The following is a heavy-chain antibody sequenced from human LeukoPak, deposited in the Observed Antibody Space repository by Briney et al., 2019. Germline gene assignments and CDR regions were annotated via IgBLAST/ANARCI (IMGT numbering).Heavy chain of an antibody. CDR3: ARGPLPDY. CDR2: ISFSGNSK. J-gene: IGHJ4*02. V-gene: IGHV3-48*03. CDR1: GFTFSDSE. Sequence: GGSLRLSCAASGFTFSDSEMSWVRQAPGKGLEWVSFISFSGNSKYYADSVKGRFTISRDNARNTLYLQMNSLRAEDTAVYYCARGPLPDYWGQGTLVTVSS.